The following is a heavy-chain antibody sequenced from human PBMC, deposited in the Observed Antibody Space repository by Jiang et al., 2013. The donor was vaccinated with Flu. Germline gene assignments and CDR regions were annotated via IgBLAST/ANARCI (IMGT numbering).Heavy chain of an antibody. CDR2: VYYNGNT. CDR3: AGAPSRKFVSSPWLSPFDY. D-gene: IGHD3-22*01. J-gene: IGHJ4*02. Sequence: LLKPSETLSLTCIVSGGSISSIIYYWGWIRQPPGKGLEWIGSVYYNGNTYYNPSLQSRVTISADMSKNQFSLKLTSVTAADTAVYYCAGAPSRKFVSSPWLSPFDYWAQGILVTVSS. CDR1: GGSISSIIYY. V-gene: IGHV4-39*07.